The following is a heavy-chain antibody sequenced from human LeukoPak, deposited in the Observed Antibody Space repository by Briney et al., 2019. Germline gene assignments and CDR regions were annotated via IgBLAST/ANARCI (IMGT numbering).Heavy chain of an antibody. CDR3: ARDTYYYDSSGYWPLHY. D-gene: IGHD3-22*01. Sequence: NPGGSLRLSCAASGFTFSSYSMNWVRQAPGKGLEWVSSISSSSSYIYYADSVKGRFTISRDNAKNSLYLQMNSLRAEDTAVYYCARDTYYYDSSGYWPLHYWGQGTLVTVSS. CDR2: ISSSSSYI. J-gene: IGHJ4*02. V-gene: IGHV3-21*01. CDR1: GFTFSSYS.